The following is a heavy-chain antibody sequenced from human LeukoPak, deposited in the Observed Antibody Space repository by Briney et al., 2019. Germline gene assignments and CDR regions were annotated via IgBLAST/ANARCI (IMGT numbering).Heavy chain of an antibody. V-gene: IGHV4-30-4*08. D-gene: IGHD3-3*01. CDR3: ARDTRGYDFWSGYSDDRSDAFDI. Sequence: SETLSLTCTVSGGSISSGDYYWSWSRQPPGKGLEWIGYIYYSGSTYYNPSLKSRVTISVDTSKNQFSLKLNSVTAADTAVYYCARDTRGYDFWSGYSDDRSDAFDIWGQGTMVTVSS. CDR2: IYYSGST. J-gene: IGHJ3*02. CDR1: GGSISSGDYY.